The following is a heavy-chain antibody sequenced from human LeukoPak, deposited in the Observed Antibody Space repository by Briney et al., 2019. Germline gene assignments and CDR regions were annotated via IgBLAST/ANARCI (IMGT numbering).Heavy chain of an antibody. V-gene: IGHV4-34*01. Sequence: PSETLSLTCGVFGGSITGFYWTWIRQPPGKGLEWIGEVNHSGGPSYNPSLKSRVTISVDTSKNQFSLKLSSVTAADTAVYYCARDFRGRYCSGGSCYSEGGQWGQGTLVTVSS. J-gene: IGHJ4*02. CDR1: GGSITGFY. CDR3: ARDFRGRYCSGGSCYSEGGQ. CDR2: VNHSGGP. D-gene: IGHD2-15*01.